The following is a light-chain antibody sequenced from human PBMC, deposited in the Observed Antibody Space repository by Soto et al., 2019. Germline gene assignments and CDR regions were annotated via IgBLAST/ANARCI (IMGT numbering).Light chain of an antibody. Sequence: DIQMTQSPPSLSASVGDRVTITCQASQDISNYLNWYQQKLGKAPKLLIYDVSTLETGVSSRFSGSGSGTDFTLTISSLQPADSATYYCQHFDSLPLSFGPGTKVQIK. CDR1: QDISNY. J-gene: IGKJ3*01. CDR3: QHFDSLPLS. V-gene: IGKV1-33*01. CDR2: DVS.